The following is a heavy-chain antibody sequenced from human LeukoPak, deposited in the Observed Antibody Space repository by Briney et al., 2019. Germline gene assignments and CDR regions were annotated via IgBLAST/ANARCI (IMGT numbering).Heavy chain of an antibody. CDR2: IYYSGST. Sequence: SETLSLTCTVSGGSISSYYWSWIRQPPGKGLEWIGYIYYSGSTNHNPSLKSRVTISVDTSKNQFSLKLSSVTAADTAVYYCAGKTVTTDYWGQGTLVTVSS. CDR1: GGSISSYY. V-gene: IGHV4-59*12. CDR3: AGKTVTTDY. J-gene: IGHJ4*02. D-gene: IGHD4-17*01.